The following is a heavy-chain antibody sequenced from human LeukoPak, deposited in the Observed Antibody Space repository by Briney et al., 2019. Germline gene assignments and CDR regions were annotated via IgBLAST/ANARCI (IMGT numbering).Heavy chain of an antibody. CDR1: GFTFSTYW. CDR2: IRQDGSAK. V-gene: IGHV3-7*01. CDR3: TRDRQGPKLYEMHV. J-gene: IGHJ6*02. Sequence: GGSLRLSCAASGFTFSTYWMSWVRQAPGKGLEWVANIRQDGSAKYCLDSVKGRFTISRDNAKNSLYLQMNSLRAEDTAVYSCTRDRQGPKLYEMHVWGQGTTVTVSS. D-gene: IGHD2-2*02.